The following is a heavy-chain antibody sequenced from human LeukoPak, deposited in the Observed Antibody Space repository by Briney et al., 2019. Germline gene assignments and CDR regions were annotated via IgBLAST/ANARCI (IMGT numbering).Heavy chain of an antibody. J-gene: IGHJ3*02. Sequence: PSETLSLTCTVSGGSISSYYWSWIRQPPGKGLEWIGYIYYSGSTNYNPSLKSRVTISVDTSKNQFSLKLSSVTAADTAVYYCARADSSGWNDAFDTWGQGTMVTVSS. D-gene: IGHD6-19*01. V-gene: IGHV4-59*01. CDR2: IYYSGST. CDR3: ARADSSGWNDAFDT. CDR1: GGSISSYY.